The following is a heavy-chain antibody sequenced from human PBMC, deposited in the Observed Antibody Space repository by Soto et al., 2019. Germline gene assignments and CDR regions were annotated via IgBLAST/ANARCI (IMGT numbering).Heavy chain of an antibody. D-gene: IGHD5-12*01. CDR2: INTRGTTV. J-gene: IGHJ4*02. CDR3: ARGVATTL. V-gene: IGHV3-48*03. CDR1: GFTFSSYE. Sequence: VQLVESGGGLAQPGGSLRLSCAASGFTFSSYEMNWVRQAPGKGLEWVSYINTRGTTVYYADSVKGRFTISRDNAKNSLYLQMNSLRDEDTALYYCARGVATTLWGQGTLVTVSS.